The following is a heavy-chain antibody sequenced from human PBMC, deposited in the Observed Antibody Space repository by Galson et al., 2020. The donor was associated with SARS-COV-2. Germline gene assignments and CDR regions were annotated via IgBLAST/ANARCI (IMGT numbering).Heavy chain of an antibody. D-gene: IGHD2-21*01. CDR1: GYAFTSYH. J-gene: IGHJ4*02. Sequence: DSVKVSCKPSGYAFTSYHVHLVRQAPGQGLEWVGIINPRVDITASAQRFQGRVTMTRDTFTSTVYMELSSLRPEDTAVYYCAREWGDPGSSVFDYWGRGTLVTVSS. CDR3: AREWGDPGSSVFDY. CDR2: INPRVDIT. V-gene: IGHV1-46*01.